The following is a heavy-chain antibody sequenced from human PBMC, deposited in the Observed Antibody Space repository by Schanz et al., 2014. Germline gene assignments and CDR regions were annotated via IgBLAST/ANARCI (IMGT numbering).Heavy chain of an antibody. CDR1: GGTFTTYG. CDR3: ARGGYSSGWYDRDIAHFDY. CDR2: ISAYNGHT. J-gene: IGHJ4*02. D-gene: IGHD6-19*01. V-gene: IGHV1-18*01. Sequence: QVQLVQSGAEVRKPGSSVRVSCKASGGTFTTYGISWVRQAPGQGLEWMGWISAYNGHTNYAQKFQGRVTMTTDTSTSTAYMELRSLRSDDTAVYYCARGGYSSGWYDRDIAHFDYWGQGTLVTVSS.